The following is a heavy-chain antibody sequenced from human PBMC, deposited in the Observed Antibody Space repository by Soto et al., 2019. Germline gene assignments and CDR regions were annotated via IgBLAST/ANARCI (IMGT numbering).Heavy chain of an antibody. CDR1: GFTFSSYA. CDR3: ANGGWYYYGSGSYYTPPYYGMDV. V-gene: IGHV3-23*01. Sequence: GGSLRLSCAASGFTFSSYAMSWVRQAPGKGLEWVSAISGSGGSTYYADSVKGRFTISRDNSKNTLYLQMNSLRAEDTAVYYCANGGWYYYGSGSYYTPPYYGMDVWGQGTTVTVSS. J-gene: IGHJ6*02. D-gene: IGHD3-10*01. CDR2: ISGSGGST.